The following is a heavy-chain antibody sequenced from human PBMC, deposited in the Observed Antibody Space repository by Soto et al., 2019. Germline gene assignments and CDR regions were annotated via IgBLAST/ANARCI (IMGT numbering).Heavy chain of an antibody. D-gene: IGHD3-9*01. CDR2: IYHSGAT. CDR1: GGSIRGDY. Sequence: TPETLSVTCSVSGGSIRGDYWNWIRQTPGKGLEWIANIYHSGATNYNPSLKSRVTISIDTSKNQFSLNLNSVTAADTAIYFCARSFSDWYYFDYWGLGTLVTVSS. V-gene: IGHV4-59*01. J-gene: IGHJ4*02. CDR3: ARSFSDWYYFDY.